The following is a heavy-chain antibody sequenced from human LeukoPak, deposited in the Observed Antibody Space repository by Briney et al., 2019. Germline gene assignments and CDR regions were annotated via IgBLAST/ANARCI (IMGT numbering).Heavy chain of an antibody. CDR1: GYTFTSYY. CDR2: INPSGGST. J-gene: IGHJ6*02. V-gene: IGHV1-46*01. D-gene: IGHD3-3*01. CDR3: ARDLYRHLEWLLYDRGLIRTYYYGMDV. Sequence: ASVKVSCKASGYTFTSYYMHWVRQAPGQGLEWMGIINPSGGSTSYAQKFQGRVTMTRDTSTSTVYMELSSLRSEDTAVYYCARDLYRHLEWLLYDRGLIRTYYYGMDVWGQGTTVTVSS.